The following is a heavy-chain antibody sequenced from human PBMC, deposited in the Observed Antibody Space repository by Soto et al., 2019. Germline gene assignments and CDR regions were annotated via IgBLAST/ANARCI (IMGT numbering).Heavy chain of an antibody. V-gene: IGHV3-30*18. CDR2: ISYDGSNR. CDR3: AKDSLPSWPPDY. CDR1: GFTFSSYV. J-gene: IGHJ4*02. Sequence: GGSLRLSCAASGFTFSSYVMHWVRQAPGKGLEWVAVISYDGSNRYYADSVKGRFTISRDNSKNTLYLQMNSLRAEDTAVYYCAKDSLPSWPPDYWGQGTLVTVSS.